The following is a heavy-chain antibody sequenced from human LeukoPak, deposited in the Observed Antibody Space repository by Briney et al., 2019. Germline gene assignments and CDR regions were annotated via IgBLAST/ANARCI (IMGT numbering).Heavy chain of an antibody. CDR2: IYYSGST. D-gene: IGHD1-26*01. CDR3: ARDPIVGATFFDY. Sequence: SETLSLTCTVSGGSISSSSYYWGWIRQLPGKGLEWIGSIYYSGSTYYNPSLKSRVTISVDTSKNQFSLKLSSVTAADTAVYYCARDPIVGATFFDYWGRGTLVTVSS. CDR1: GGSISSSSYY. J-gene: IGHJ4*02. V-gene: IGHV4-39*07.